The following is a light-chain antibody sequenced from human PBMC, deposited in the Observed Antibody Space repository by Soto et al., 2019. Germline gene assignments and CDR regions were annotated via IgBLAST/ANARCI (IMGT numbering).Light chain of an antibody. CDR3: SAYSISSTPLL. V-gene: IGLV2-14*01. J-gene: IGLJ1*01. CDR2: EVN. CDR1: SSDVGGYNY. Sequence: QSALTQPASVSGSPGQSITISCTGTSSDVGGYNYVSWYQQHPGKAPKLLLSEVNNRPSGVSNRFSGSKSGNTASLTISGLQAEDEADYYCSAYSISSTPLLFGTGTKVTVL.